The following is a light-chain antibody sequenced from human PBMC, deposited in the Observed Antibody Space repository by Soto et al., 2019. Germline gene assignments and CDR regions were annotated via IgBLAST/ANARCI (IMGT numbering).Light chain of an antibody. CDR3: QQYNSYSYT. CDR1: QDIKND. J-gene: IGKJ2*01. Sequence: DIQMTQSPSSLSASVGDRVTITCRASQDIKNDLGWYQQKPGKAPERLIYVASSFQSGVPSRFSGSGSGTEFTLTISSLQPDDFATYYCQQYNSYSYTFGQGTKVDIK. V-gene: IGKV1-17*01. CDR2: VAS.